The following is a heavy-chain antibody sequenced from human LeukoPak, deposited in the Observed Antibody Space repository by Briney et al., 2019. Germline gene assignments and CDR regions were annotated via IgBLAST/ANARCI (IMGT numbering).Heavy chain of an antibody. D-gene: IGHD1-14*01. J-gene: IGHJ4*02. CDR3: ARDQTSFSVFTPGY. V-gene: IGHV1-18*04. Sequence: GASVKVSCKTSGYNFSNFGLSWVRQAPGQGLEWLGWISAHNENIHYAQNLQDRLTMTTDTSTSTAYMELRSLRSDDTAVYYRARDQTSFSVFTPGYWGQGTLVSVSS. CDR1: GYNFSNFG. CDR2: ISAHNENI.